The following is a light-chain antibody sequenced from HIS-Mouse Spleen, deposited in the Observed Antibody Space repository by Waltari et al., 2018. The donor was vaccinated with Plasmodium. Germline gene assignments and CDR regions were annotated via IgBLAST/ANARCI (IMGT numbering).Light chain of an antibody. Sequence: EILFTQSPATLSLSPGERATLSCRASQSVSSYLAWYQQKPGKAPRLLIYDASNRATGIPARFSGSGSGTDFTLTISSLEPEDFAVYYCQQRSNWPITFGQGTRLEIK. CDR3: QQRSNWPIT. CDR1: QSVSSY. CDR2: DAS. J-gene: IGKJ5*01. V-gene: IGKV3-11*01.